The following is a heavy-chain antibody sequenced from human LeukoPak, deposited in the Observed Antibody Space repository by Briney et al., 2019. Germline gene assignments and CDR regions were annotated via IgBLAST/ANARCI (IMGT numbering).Heavy chain of an antibody. D-gene: IGHD3-10*02. CDR2: ISGSGDST. CDR1: GFTFSSHA. J-gene: IGHJ6*04. V-gene: IGHV3-23*01. CDR3: AELGITMIGGV. Sequence: GGSLRLSCEASGFTFSSHAMNWVRQAPGKGLEWVSIISGSGDSTYYANSVKGRFTISRDNSKNSLYLQMNSLRAEDTAVYYCAELGITMIGGVWGKGTTVTISS.